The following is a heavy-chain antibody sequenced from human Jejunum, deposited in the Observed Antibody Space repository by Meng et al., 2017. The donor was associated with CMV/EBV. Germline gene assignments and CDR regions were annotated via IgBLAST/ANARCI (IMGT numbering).Heavy chain of an antibody. D-gene: IGHD3-3*01. J-gene: IGHJ4*02. Sequence: SCAASGFTFSSYEMNWVRQIPGKGLEWISYISASTTAIYYAGSVKGRFTISRDNVKNSLYLLMESLRAEDTAVYYCARDIIRPDYWGQGTLVTVSS. CDR2: ISASTTAI. CDR1: GFTFSSYE. CDR3: ARDIIRPDY. V-gene: IGHV3-48*03.